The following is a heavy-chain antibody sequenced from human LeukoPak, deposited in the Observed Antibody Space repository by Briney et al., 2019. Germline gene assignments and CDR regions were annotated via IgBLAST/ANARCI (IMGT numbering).Heavy chain of an antibody. V-gene: IGHV1-69*04. J-gene: IGHJ5*02. CDR3: ASQGGGFVAVAVYNWFDP. CDR1: GGTFSSYA. D-gene: IGHD6-19*01. Sequence: ASVKVSCKASGGTFSSYAISWVRQAPGQGLEWMGRIIPILGIANYARKFQGRVTITADKSTSTAYMELSSLRSEDTAVYYCASQGGGFVAVAVYNWFDPWGXXTLVTVSS. CDR2: IIPILGIA.